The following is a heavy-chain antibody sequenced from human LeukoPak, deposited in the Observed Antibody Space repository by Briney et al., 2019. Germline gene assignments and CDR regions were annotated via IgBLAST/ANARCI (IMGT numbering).Heavy chain of an antibody. CDR1: GFTFSSYW. CDR2: INSDGSST. CDR3: ARVRDYTPEYFQH. D-gene: IGHD3-3*01. Sequence: GGSLRLSCAASGFTFSSYWMHWFRQAPGKGLVWVSRINSDGSSTSYADSVKGRFTISRDNAKNTLYLQMNSLRAEDTAVYYCARVRDYTPEYFQHWGQGTLVTVSS. J-gene: IGHJ1*01. V-gene: IGHV3-74*01.